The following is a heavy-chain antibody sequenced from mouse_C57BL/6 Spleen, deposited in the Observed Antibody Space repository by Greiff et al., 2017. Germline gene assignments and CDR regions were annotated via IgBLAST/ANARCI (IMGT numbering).Heavy chain of an antibody. D-gene: IGHD2-4*01. V-gene: IGHV1-18*01. CDR1: GYTFTDYN. CDR2: INPNNGGT. CDR3: ARRGYDYDNYFDY. Sequence: VQLKESGPELVKPGASVKIPCKASGYTFTDYNMDWVKQSHGKSLEWIGDINPNNGGTIYNQKFKGKATLTVDKSSSTAYMELRSLTSEDTAVYYCARRGYDYDNYFDYWGQGTTLTVSS. J-gene: IGHJ2*01.